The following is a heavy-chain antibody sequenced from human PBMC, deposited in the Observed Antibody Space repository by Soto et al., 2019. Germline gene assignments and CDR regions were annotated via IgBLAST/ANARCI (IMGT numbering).Heavy chain of an antibody. D-gene: IGHD3-10*01. CDR1: GYTFISYD. V-gene: IGHV1-8*01. CDR3: ARGADSSTYGHKEYFDY. CDR2: MNPNSGNT. J-gene: IGHJ4*02. Sequence: ASVKVSCKASGYTFISYDINWVRQATGQGLEWMGWMNPNSGNTGYARKFQGRVTLTRNTSIGTAYMELSSLRSEDTAIYYCARGADSSTYGHKEYFDYWGQGTLVTVSS.